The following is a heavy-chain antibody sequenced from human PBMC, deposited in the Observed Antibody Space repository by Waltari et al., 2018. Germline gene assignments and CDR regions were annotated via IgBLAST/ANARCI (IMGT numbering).Heavy chain of an antibody. Sequence: QVQLVQSGAEVKKPGASVKVSCTASGYTFTSYDINWVRQATGQGLEWMRWMNPNSGNTGYAQKFQGRVTMTRNTSISTAYMELSSLRSEDTAVYYCARGLYYYGSGSYPGMDVWGQGTTVTVSS. CDR1: GYTFTSYD. CDR3: ARGLYYYGSGSYPGMDV. J-gene: IGHJ6*02. D-gene: IGHD3-10*01. V-gene: IGHV1-8*01. CDR2: MNPNSGNT.